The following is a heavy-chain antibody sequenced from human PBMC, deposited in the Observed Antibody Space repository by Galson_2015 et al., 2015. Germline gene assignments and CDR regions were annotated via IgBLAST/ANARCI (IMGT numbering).Heavy chain of an antibody. CDR2: ISWNSGSI. Sequence: SLRLSCAASGFTFDDYAMHWVRQAPGKGLEWVSGISWNSGSIGYADSVKGRFTISRDNAKNSLYLQMNSLRAEDTALYYCARSSDNWNDVEDYFDYWGQGTLVTVSS. J-gene: IGHJ4*02. V-gene: IGHV3-9*01. CDR3: ARSSDNWNDVEDYFDY. D-gene: IGHD1-1*01. CDR1: GFTFDDYA.